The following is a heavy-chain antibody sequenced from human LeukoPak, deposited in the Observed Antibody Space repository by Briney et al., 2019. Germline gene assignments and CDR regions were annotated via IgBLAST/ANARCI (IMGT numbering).Heavy chain of an antibody. J-gene: IGHJ4*02. CDR1: GFSFSDYY. Sequence: PGGSLRLSCAASGFSFSDYYMSWIRQAPGKGLEWVSYISNSGNTIYYADSVRGRFTISRDNAKNSLYLQMNSLRAEDTAVYYCTRRRITMVRGVQLYYFDYWGQGTLVTVSS. CDR3: TRRRITMVRGVQLYYFDY. CDR2: ISNSGNTI. V-gene: IGHV3-11*01. D-gene: IGHD3-10*01.